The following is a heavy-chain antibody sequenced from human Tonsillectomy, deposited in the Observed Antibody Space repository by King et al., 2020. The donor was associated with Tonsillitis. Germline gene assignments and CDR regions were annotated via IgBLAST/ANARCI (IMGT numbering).Heavy chain of an antibody. CDR2: ISYDGSNK. J-gene: IGHJ6*02. CDR1: GFTFSSYG. D-gene: IGHD6-13*01. CDR3: ARDPEAAGKREHAEYGMDV. Sequence: VQLVESGGGVVQPGRSLRLSCAASGFTFSSYGMHWVRQAPGKGLEWVAVISYDGSNKYYAESVKGRFTISRDNSKNTLYLQMNSLRAEDTAVYYCARDPEAAGKREHAEYGMDVWGQGTTVTVSS. V-gene: IGHV3-33*05.